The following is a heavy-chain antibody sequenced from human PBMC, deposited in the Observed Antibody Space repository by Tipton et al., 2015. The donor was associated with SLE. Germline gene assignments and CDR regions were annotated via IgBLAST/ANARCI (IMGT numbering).Heavy chain of an antibody. Sequence: TLSLTCTVSGGSISESTYSWDWIRQAPGKGLEWIGSMYFSGNTYYNPFLRSRVTISADTSKNQFSLNLRSVTPADTAMYYCARGGDTYFYDGSGYRSDFDVWGPGTMVTVSS. CDR2: MYFSGNT. J-gene: IGHJ3*01. CDR3: ARGGDTYFYDGSGYRSDFDV. V-gene: IGHV4-39*07. D-gene: IGHD3-22*01. CDR1: GGSISESTYS.